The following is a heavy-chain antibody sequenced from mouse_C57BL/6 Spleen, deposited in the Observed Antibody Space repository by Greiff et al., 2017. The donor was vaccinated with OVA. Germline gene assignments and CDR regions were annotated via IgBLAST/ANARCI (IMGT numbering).Heavy chain of an antibody. D-gene: IGHD1-1*01. CDR3: ARSLYGSSSFAY. J-gene: IGHJ3*01. Sequence: EVKLMESGPELVKPGASVKISCKASGYTFTDYNMNWVKQSHGKSLEWIVVINPNNGSTSYNQKFKGKATLTVDQSSSTAYMQLNSLTSEDSAVYYCARSLYGSSSFAYWGQGTLVTVSA. V-gene: IGHV1-39*01. CDR2: INPNNGST. CDR1: GYTFTDYN.